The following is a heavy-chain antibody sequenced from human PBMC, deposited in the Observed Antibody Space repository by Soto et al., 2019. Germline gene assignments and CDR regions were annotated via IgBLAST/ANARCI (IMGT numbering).Heavy chain of an antibody. D-gene: IGHD2-15*01. CDR3: ARSVVAATLPLDY. J-gene: IGHJ4*02. CDR2: ISDSSSTI. Sequence: EVQLVESGGGLAQPGGSLRLSGEASGFTFSSHSMSWVRQAPGKGLEWLSYISDSSSTIYYADAVKGRFTISRDNAKNSLFLQMNSLRAEDTAIYYCARSVVAATLPLDYWGQGTLVTVSS. CDR1: GFTFSSHS. V-gene: IGHV3-48*01.